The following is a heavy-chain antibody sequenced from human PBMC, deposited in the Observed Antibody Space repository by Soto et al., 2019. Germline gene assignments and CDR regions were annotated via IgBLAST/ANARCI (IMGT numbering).Heavy chain of an antibody. J-gene: IGHJ4*02. Sequence: GALRLSCAASGLPFSNYAMTWVRQAPGKGLEWVSIISASGYSAYYGGAVKGRFTTSRDNSRSTLYLQMNGLRAEDTAVYYCAKGDLLWDPFDLWGQGTLVTVSS. CDR3: AKGDLLWDPFDL. V-gene: IGHV3-23*01. D-gene: IGHD3-16*01. CDR2: ISASGYSA. CDR1: GLPFSNYA.